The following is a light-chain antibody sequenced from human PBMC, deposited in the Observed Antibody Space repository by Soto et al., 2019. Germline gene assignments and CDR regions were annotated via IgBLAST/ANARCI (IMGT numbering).Light chain of an antibody. CDR2: GAS. J-gene: IGKJ2*01. Sequence: EIVMTQSPATLSVSPGERATLSCRASQSVSSNLAWYQQKPGQAPRLLIYGASTRATGIPARFSGSVSGTEFTLTISSLQPEDFAVYCCQQYHTWPYTFGQGTPWEI. CDR1: QSVSSN. CDR3: QQYHTWPYT. V-gene: IGKV3-15*01.